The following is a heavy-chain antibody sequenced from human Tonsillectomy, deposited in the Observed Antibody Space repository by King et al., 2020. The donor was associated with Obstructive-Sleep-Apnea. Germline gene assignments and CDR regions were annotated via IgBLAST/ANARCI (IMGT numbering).Heavy chain of an antibody. V-gene: IGHV4-4*02. CDR3: ARDSSCTSTSCHTSEWFDP. J-gene: IGHJ5*02. D-gene: IGHD2-2*02. CDR1: GGSISSTNW. Sequence: VQLQESGPGLVKPSGTLSLTCAVSGGSISSTNWWSWVRQPPGKGLEWIGEIYHSGSTNYNPSLKSRVTISLDKSKNQFSLKLSSVTAADTALYYCARDSSCTSTSCHTSEWFDPWGQGTLVTVSS. CDR2: IYHSGST.